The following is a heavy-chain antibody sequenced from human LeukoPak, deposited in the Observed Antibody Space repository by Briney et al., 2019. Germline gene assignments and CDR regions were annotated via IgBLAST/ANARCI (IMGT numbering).Heavy chain of an antibody. D-gene: IGHD1-1*01. CDR1: GFTFSSYG. J-gene: IGHJ5*02. V-gene: IGHV3-30*18. CDR3: AKMSWYTKYNWFDP. Sequence: GSLRLSCAASGFTFSSYGLHWVRQAPGEGLEWVAVISYDGSNKYYADSVKGRFTISRDNSKNTLYLQMNSLRAEDTAVYYCAKMSWYTKYNWFDPWGQGTLVTVSS. CDR2: ISYDGSNK.